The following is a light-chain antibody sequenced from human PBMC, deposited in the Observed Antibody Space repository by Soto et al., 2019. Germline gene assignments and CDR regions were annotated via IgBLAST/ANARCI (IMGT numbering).Light chain of an antibody. V-gene: IGKV1-5*01. CDR1: QSINSW. J-gene: IGKJ1*01. CDR2: DAS. Sequence: DIPMTQSPSALSASVGDRVTITCRASQSINSWLAWYQQKPGKAPRLLIYDASYLERGVPSRFSGSGSGTEFTLTISDLQPDDLATYYCQQYNNFWTFGPGTKVEI. CDR3: QQYNNFWT.